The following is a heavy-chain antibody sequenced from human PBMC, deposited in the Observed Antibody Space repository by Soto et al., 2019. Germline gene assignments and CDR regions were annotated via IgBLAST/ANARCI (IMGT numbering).Heavy chain of an antibody. Sequence: VQLVETGGGLIQPGGSLRLSCAASGFTVSSNYMSWVRQAPGKGLEWVSVIYSGGSTYYADSVKGRFTISRDNSKNTLYLQMNSLRAEDTAVYYCARAVPAPNYGMDVWGQGTTVTVSS. CDR1: GFTVSSNY. D-gene: IGHD2-2*01. V-gene: IGHV3-53*02. CDR2: IYSGGST. CDR3: ARAVPAPNYGMDV. J-gene: IGHJ6*02.